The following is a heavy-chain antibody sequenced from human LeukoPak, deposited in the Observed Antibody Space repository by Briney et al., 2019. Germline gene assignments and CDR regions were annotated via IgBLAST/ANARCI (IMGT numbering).Heavy chain of an antibody. Sequence: PGGSLRLSCAVSGFTVSGNYMSWVRQAPGKGLERVSVMYSSGSTDYADSVKGRFTISRDNSKNTLYLQMNSLRAEDTAVYYCAREGGPYSSTLRGQWGQGTLVTVSS. D-gene: IGHD6-19*01. V-gene: IGHV3-53*01. CDR2: MYSSGST. CDR3: AREGGPYSSTLRGQ. CDR1: GFTVSGNY. J-gene: IGHJ4*02.